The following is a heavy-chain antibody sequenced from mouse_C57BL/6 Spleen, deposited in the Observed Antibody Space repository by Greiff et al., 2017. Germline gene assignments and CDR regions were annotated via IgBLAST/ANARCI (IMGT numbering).Heavy chain of an antibody. D-gene: IGHD1-1*01. V-gene: IGHV1-9*01. CDR1: GYTFTGYW. Sequence: QVQLQQSGAALMKPGASVKLSCKATGYTFTGYWIEWVKQRPGHGLEWIGEILPGSGSTNYTEKFKGQAAFTADTSSNTAYRQLISLTTEDSAIYYCARWGTRTRVVARDAMEYWGQGTSVTVSS. CDR3: ARWGTRTRVVARDAMEY. CDR2: ILPGSGST. J-gene: IGHJ4*01.